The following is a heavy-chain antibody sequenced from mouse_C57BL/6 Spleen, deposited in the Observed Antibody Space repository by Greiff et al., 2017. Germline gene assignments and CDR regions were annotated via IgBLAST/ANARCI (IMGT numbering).Heavy chain of an antibody. J-gene: IGHJ3*01. CDR1: GYTFTSYW. CDR3: ARGFYYGSGSWFAY. V-gene: IGHV1-69*01. D-gene: IGHD1-1*01. CDR2: IDPSDSYT. Sequence: QVQLQQPGAELVMPGASVKLSCKASGYTFTSYWMHWVKQRPGQGLEWIGEIDPSDSYTNYNQKFKGKSTLTVDKSSSTAYMQLSSLTSEDSAVYYCARGFYYGSGSWFAYWGQGTLVTVSA.